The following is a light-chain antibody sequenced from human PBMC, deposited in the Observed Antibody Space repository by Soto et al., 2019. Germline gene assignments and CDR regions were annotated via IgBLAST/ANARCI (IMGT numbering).Light chain of an antibody. Sequence: QSALTQPASVSGSPGQSITISCTGSSSDVVSYNLVSWHQQYPDKAPKLMIYEGSKRPSGVSNRFSGSKSGNMASLTISGLQAEDEADYYCCSYAGRSTLVFGGGTKLTVL. V-gene: IGLV2-23*01. CDR2: EGS. CDR3: CSYAGRSTLV. CDR1: SSDVVSYNL. J-gene: IGLJ3*02.